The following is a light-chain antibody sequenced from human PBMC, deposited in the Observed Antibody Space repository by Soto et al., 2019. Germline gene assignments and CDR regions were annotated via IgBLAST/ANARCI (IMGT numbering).Light chain of an antibody. CDR2: QDT. CDR3: QAWDSSTGVV. J-gene: IGLJ2*01. CDR1: NLGDRF. V-gene: IGLV3-1*01. Sequence: SYELTQPPSVSVSPGQTASIPCSGDNLGDRFACWYQQKPGQSPVMVIYQDTQRPPGIPERFSGSNSGNTATLTISGTQAMDEADYYCQAWDSSTGVVFGGGTKLTVL.